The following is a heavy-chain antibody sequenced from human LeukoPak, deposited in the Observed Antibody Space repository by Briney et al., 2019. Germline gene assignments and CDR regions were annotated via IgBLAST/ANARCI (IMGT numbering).Heavy chain of an antibody. CDR1: GFTFSDDY. Sequence: GGSLRLSCAASGFTFSDDYMTCLRRAPGKGLEWVSYITNISALRNYADSVRGRFTISRDNATNSLYLQMNTLRDEDTAVYYCAKGSPPGDWGQGTLVTVSS. CDR2: ITNISALR. V-gene: IGHV3-11*05. CDR3: AKGSPPGD. D-gene: IGHD3-16*01. J-gene: IGHJ4*02.